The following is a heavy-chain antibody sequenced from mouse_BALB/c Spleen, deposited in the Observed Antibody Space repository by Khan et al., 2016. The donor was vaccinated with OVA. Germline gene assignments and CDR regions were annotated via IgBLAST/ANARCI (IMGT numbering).Heavy chain of an antibody. CDR2: IWGGGGT. CDR1: GFSLSRYN. D-gene: IGHD2-14*01. V-gene: IGHV2-6-4*01. CDR3: ARAYYRYDGYYAMDY. J-gene: IGHJ4*01. Sequence: QVQLKESGPGLVAPSQSLSITCTVSGFSLSRYNIHWVRQPPGKGLEWLGMIWGGGGTDYNSTLKSRLSISKDNSKRQVFLKVNSLQTGDTAMYYCARAYYRYDGYYAMDYWGQGTSVTVSS.